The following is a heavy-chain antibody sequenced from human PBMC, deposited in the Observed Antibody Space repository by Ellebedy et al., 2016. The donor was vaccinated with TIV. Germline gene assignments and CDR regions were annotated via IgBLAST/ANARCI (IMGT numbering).Heavy chain of an antibody. V-gene: IGHV3-7*03. Sequence: GGSLRLSCAASGFTFSNHWMTWVRQAPGRGLEWVANMKQDGSEEYYVDSVKGRFIISRDNAKNSLYLQMNSLRAEDTAVYYCARDLGHSGYDLVDSWGQGTLVTVSA. CDR3: ARDLGHSGYDLVDS. D-gene: IGHD5-12*01. CDR2: MKQDGSEE. J-gene: IGHJ4*02. CDR1: GFTFSNHW.